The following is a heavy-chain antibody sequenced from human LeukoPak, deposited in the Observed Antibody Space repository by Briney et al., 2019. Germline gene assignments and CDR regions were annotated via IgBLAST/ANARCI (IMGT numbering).Heavy chain of an antibody. Sequence: PSETLSLTCSVSGDSTAGRYWSWIRQSPGKGLEWLGLVYKSGDVNYHPSFRSRLSVSLDRSKTQVSLRLRSVTAADTAVYYCARGPIVVVSGVIRGGTYFDYWGQGILVTVSS. V-gene: IGHV4-59*11. CDR2: VYKSGDV. CDR3: ARGPIVVVSGVIRGGTYFDY. D-gene: IGHD2-2*02. CDR1: GDSTAGRY. J-gene: IGHJ4*02.